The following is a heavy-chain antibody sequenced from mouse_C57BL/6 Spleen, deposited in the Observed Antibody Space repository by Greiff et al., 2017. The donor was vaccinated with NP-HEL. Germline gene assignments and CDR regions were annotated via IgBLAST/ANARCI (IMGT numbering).Heavy chain of an antibody. CDR1: GFNIKNTY. D-gene: IGHD1-1*01. V-gene: IGHV14-3*01. CDR3: VRYYYGSSYFDY. Sequence: DVKLVESVAELVRPGASVKLSCTASGFNIKNTYMHWVKQRPEQGLEWIGRIDPANGNTKYAPKFQGKATITADTSSNTAYLQLSSLTSEDTAIYYCVRYYYGSSYFDYWGQGTTLTVSS. CDR2: IDPANGNT. J-gene: IGHJ2*01.